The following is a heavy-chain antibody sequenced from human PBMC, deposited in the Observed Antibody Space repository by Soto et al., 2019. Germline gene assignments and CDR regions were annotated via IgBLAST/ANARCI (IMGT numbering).Heavy chain of an antibody. CDR1: GGSISSSSYY. CDR3: ARSPCGGDCYPVWVGFDP. CDR2: IYYSGST. D-gene: IGHD2-21*02. J-gene: IGHJ5*02. V-gene: IGHV4-39*01. Sequence: QLQLQESGPGLVKPSETLSLTCTVSGGSISSSSYYWGWIGQPPGKGLEWIGSIYYSGSTYYNPSPRSRVTTSVDTAKHQCSLKLSSVTAAGTAVYYCARSPCGGDCYPVWVGFDPWGQGTLVTVSS.